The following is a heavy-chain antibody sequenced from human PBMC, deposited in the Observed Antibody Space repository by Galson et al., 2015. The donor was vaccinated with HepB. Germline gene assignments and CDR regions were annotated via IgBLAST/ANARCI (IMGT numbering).Heavy chain of an antibody. D-gene: IGHD7-27*01. CDR1: GGSFSGYY. J-gene: IGHJ4*02. CDR2: INHSGST. Sequence: SETLSLTCAVYGGSFSGYYWSWIRQPPGKGLEWIGEINHSGSTNYNPSLKSRVTISVDTSKNQFSLKLSSVTAADTAVYYCVGNWGSGGFFDYWGQGTLVTVSS. CDR3: VGNWGSGGFFDY. V-gene: IGHV4-34*01.